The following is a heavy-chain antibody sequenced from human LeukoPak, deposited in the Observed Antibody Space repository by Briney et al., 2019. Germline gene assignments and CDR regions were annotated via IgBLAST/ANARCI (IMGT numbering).Heavy chain of an antibody. V-gene: IGHV1-69*05. CDR1: GGTFSSYA. CDR3: AREESSGWSRHYNWFDP. J-gene: IGHJ5*02. Sequence: SVKVSCKASGGTFSSYAISWVRQAPGQGLEWMGGIIPIFGTANYAQKFQGRVTITTDESTSTAYMELSSLRSEDTAVYYCAREESSGWSRHYNWFDPWGQGTLVTVSS. D-gene: IGHD6-19*01. CDR2: IIPIFGTA.